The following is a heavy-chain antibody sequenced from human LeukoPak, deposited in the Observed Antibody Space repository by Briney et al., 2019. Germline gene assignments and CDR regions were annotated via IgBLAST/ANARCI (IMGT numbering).Heavy chain of an antibody. D-gene: IGHD1-14*01. J-gene: IGHJ6*03. CDR2: IKQDGSEK. V-gene: IGHV3-7*01. CDR1: GFTFSSYW. CDR3: WNHGYYYYYYYMDV. Sequence: GGSLRLSCAASGFTFSSYWMSWVRQAPGKGLEWVANIKQDGSEKYYVDSVKGRFTISRDNAKNSLYLQMNSLRAEDTAVYYCWNHGYYYYYYYMDVWGKGTTVTVSS.